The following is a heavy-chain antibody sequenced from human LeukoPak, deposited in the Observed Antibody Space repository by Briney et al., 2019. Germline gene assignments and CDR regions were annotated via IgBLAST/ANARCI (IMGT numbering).Heavy chain of an antibody. CDR1: GYTFTSYD. CDR2: MNPNSGNT. D-gene: IGHD2-2*02. CDR3: ARALVICSSTSCYTLYYYYGMDV. Sequence: GASVKVSCKAPGYTFTSYDINWVRQATGQGLEWMGWMNPNSGNTGYAQKFLGRVTMTRNTSISTAYMELSSLRSEDTAVYYCARALVICSSTSCYTLYYYYGMDVWGQGTTVTVSS. J-gene: IGHJ6*02. V-gene: IGHV1-8*01.